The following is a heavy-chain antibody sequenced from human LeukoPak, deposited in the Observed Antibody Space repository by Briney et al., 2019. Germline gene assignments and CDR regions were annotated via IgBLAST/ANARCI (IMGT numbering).Heavy chain of an antibody. CDR3: AREGGLRWYSYYFDY. CDR1: GFTFSSYG. Sequence: GGSLRLSCAASGFTFSSYGMSWVRQAPGKGLEWVSAISGSGGSTYYADSVKGRFTISRDNAKNSLYLQMNSLRAEDTALYYCAREGGLRWYSYYFDYWGQGTLVTVSS. V-gene: IGHV3-23*01. J-gene: IGHJ4*02. CDR2: ISGSGGST. D-gene: IGHD4-23*01.